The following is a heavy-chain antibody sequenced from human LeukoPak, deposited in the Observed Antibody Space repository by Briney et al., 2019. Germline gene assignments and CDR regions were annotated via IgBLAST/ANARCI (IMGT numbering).Heavy chain of an antibody. J-gene: IGHJ6*03. D-gene: IGHD6-19*01. V-gene: IGHV3-21*01. CDR1: GFTFISYN. CDR3: ARKGSSSGWPTGYYYYMDV. CDR2: ISSSSSSYK. Sequence: PGGSLRLSCAASGFTFISYNMNWVRQAPGKGLEWVSSISSSSSSYKYYADSVKGRFTVSRDNAKNSLYLQMNSLRAEDTAVYYCARKGSSSGWPTGYYYYMDVWGKGTTVTISS.